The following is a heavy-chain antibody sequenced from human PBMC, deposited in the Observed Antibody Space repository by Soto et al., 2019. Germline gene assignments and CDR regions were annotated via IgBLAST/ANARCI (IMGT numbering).Heavy chain of an antibody. CDR2: IYPGDSDT. CDR1: GYSFTSYW. D-gene: IGHD6-19*01. V-gene: IGHV5-51*01. Sequence: PGESLKISCKGSGYSFTSYWIGWVRQMPGKGLEWMGIIYPGDSDTRYSPSFQGQVTISADKSISTAYLQWSSLKASDTAMYYCARSIAVAGYMGGAFDIWGQGTMVTVSS. CDR3: ARSIAVAGYMGGAFDI. J-gene: IGHJ3*02.